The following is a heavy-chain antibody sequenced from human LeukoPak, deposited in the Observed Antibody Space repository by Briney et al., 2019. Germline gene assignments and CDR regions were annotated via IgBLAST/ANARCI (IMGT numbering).Heavy chain of an antibody. CDR1: GFTFSSYS. V-gene: IGHV3-21*01. CDR2: ISSSSSYI. Sequence: GGSLRLSCAASGFTFSSYSMNWVRQAPGTGLEWVSSISSSSSYIYYADSVKGRFTISRDNAKNSLYLQMNSLRAEDTAVYYCARDKDDAFDIWGQGTMVTVSS. CDR3: ARDKDDAFDI. J-gene: IGHJ3*02.